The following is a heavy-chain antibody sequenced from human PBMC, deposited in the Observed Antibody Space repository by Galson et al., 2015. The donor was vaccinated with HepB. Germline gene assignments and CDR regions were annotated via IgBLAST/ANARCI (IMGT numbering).Heavy chain of an antibody. D-gene: IGHD3-22*01. V-gene: IGHV3-30-3*01. Sequence: SLRLSCAASGFTFSSYAMHWVRQAPGKGLEWVAVISYDGSNKYYADSVKGRFTISRDNSKNTLYLQMNSPRAEDTAVYYCARGFISYYDSSGYYSAGDYWGQGTLVTVSS. CDR2: ISYDGSNK. CDR3: ARGFISYYDSSGYYSAGDY. J-gene: IGHJ4*02. CDR1: GFTFSSYA.